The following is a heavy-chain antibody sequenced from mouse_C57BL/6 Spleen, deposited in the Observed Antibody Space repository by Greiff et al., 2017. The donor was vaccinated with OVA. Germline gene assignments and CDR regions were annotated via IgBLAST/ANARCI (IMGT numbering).Heavy chain of an antibody. CDR2: IWTGGGT. V-gene: IGHV2-9-1*01. CDR1: GFSLTSYA. D-gene: IGHD2-4*01. J-gene: IGHJ3*01. CDR3: ARNSYDYAFAY. Sequence: LMAPSQSLSITCTAFGFSLTSYAISWARQPPGKGLEWPGVIWTGGGTNYNSALKSRLSIRKDNSKSQVFLKMNSLPTDDTARYYCARNSYDYAFAYWGQGTLVTVSA.